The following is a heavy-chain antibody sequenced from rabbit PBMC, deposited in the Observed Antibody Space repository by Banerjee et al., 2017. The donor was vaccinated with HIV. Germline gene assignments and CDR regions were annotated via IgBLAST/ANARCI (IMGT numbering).Heavy chain of an antibody. CDR3: ARDRDTGSVYYFDL. D-gene: IGHD8-1*01. Sequence: QEQLVESGGGLVQPEGSLTLTCKASGFTISNRYWICWVRQAPGKGLEWIACIYSGSGGTTDYATWAKGRFTISKTSSTTVTLQMTSLTAADTATYFCARDRDTGSVYYFDLWGPGTLVTVS. V-gene: IGHV1S45*01. J-gene: IGHJ4*01. CDR2: IYSGSGGTT. CDR1: GFTISNRYW.